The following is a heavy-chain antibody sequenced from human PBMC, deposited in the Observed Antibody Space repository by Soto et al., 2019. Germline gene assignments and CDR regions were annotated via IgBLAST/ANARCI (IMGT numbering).Heavy chain of an antibody. Sequence: QVQLVQSGAEVKKPGSSVKVSCKASGGTFGSYAISWVRQAPGQGLEWMGGIIPIPGTANYAQKFQGRVTIAADESTSTAYMELSSLRSEDPAVYYCARSQGSSTSLELYYYYYYGMDVWGQGTTVTVSS. V-gene: IGHV1-69*01. CDR3: ARSQGSSTSLELYYYYYYGMDV. J-gene: IGHJ6*02. D-gene: IGHD2-2*01. CDR1: GGTFGSYA. CDR2: IIPIPGTA.